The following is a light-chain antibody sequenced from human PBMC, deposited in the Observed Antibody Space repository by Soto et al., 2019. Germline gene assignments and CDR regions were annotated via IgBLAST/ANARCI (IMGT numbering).Light chain of an antibody. CDR3: QQYGSSPLT. CDR2: GAS. J-gene: IGKJ4*01. Sequence: EVVLTQSPATLSVSPWERATLCCRASQSVSTNLAWYQQKPGQAPRLLIYGASSRATGIPDRFSGSGSGTDFTLTISRLEPEDFAVYYCQQYGSSPLTFGGGTKVDIK. CDR1: QSVSTN. V-gene: IGKV3-20*01.